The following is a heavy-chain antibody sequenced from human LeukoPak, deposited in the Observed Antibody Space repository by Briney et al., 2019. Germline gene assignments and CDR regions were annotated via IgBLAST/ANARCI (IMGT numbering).Heavy chain of an antibody. V-gene: IGHV3-21*01. CDR1: GFTFSSYS. CDR3: ARGGRARLTGEDYAFDI. Sequence: NPGGSLRLSCAASGFTFSSYSMNWVRQAPGKGLEWVSSISSSSSYIYYADSVKGRFTISRDNAKNSLYLQMNSLRAEDTAVYYCARGGRARLTGEDYAFDIWGQGTMVTVSS. CDR2: ISSSSSYI. J-gene: IGHJ3*02. D-gene: IGHD7-27*01.